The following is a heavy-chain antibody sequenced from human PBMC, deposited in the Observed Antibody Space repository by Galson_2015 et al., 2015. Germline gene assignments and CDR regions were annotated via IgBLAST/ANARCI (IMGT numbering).Heavy chain of an antibody. D-gene: IGHD1-26*01. CDR2: ISAYNGST. Sequence: SVKVSCKASGYTFTSYGISWVRQAPGQGLEWMGWISAYNGSTNYAQKLQGRVTMTTDTSTSTAYMELRSLRSDDTAVYYCARAPNSGSYYAPLGGWFDPWGQGTLVTVSS. CDR1: GYTFTSYG. V-gene: IGHV1-18*04. CDR3: ARAPNSGSYYAPLGGWFDP. J-gene: IGHJ5*02.